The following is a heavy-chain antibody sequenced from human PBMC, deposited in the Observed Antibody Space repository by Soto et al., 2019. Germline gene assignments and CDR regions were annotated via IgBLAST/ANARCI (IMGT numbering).Heavy chain of an antibody. CDR2: IWYDGNKK. V-gene: IGHV3-33*01. CDR3: ARDSLGNCSGGDCYSLGWFDP. J-gene: IGHJ5*02. CDR1: GFTFSPYG. Sequence: VQLVESGGGVVQPGRSLRLSCAASGFTFSPYGMHWVRQAPGKGLEWVAVIWYDGNKKYYGDSVKGRFSISRDNSKKTLYLQMNSLRVDDTAVYYCARDSLGNCSGGDCYSLGWFDPWGQGTLITGSS. D-gene: IGHD2-15*01.